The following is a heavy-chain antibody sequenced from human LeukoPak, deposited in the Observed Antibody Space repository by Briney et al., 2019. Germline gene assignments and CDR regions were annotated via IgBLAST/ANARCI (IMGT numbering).Heavy chain of an antibody. D-gene: IGHD1-7*01. CDR3: ARVKLELRYPFDY. CDR2: MNPNSGNT. Sequence: LRASVKVSCKASGYTFTSYDINWVRQATGQGLEWMGWMNPNSGNTGYAQKFQGRVTMTRNTSISTAYMELSSLRSDDTAVYYCARVKLELRYPFDYWGQGTLVTVSS. V-gene: IGHV1-8*01. J-gene: IGHJ4*02. CDR1: GYTFTSYD.